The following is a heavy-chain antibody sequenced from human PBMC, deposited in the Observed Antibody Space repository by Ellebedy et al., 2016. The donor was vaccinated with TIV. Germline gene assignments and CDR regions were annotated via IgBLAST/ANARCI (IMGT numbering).Heavy chain of an antibody. D-gene: IGHD3-22*01. Sequence: GESLKISXVASGFSFSSYSMNWVRQAPGKGLQWVSYISSGSSTIYYADSVKGRFTISRDNSKNTLYLQMDSLRAEDTAVYYCARGHSGGYLASNSDYWGQGTLVTVSS. CDR3: ARGHSGGYLASNSDY. CDR1: GFSFSSYS. J-gene: IGHJ4*02. V-gene: IGHV3-48*01. CDR2: ISSGSSTI.